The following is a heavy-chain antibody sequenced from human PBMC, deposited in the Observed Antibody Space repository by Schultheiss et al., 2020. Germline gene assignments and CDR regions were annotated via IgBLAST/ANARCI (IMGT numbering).Heavy chain of an antibody. Sequence: SETLSLSCAVYGGSFSGYYWSWIRQPPGKGLEWIGSIHYSGSTYYNPSLKSRVTISVDKSKNQSSLKLSSVTAADTALYYCAKDIVYYDSSGSFQHWGQGTLVTVSS. CDR2: IHYSGST. CDR1: GGSFSGYY. J-gene: IGHJ1*01. D-gene: IGHD3-22*01. V-gene: IGHV4-34*01. CDR3: AKDIVYYDSSGSFQH.